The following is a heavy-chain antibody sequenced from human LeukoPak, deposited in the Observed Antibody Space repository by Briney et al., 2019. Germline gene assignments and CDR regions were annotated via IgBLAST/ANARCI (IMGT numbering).Heavy chain of an antibody. D-gene: IGHD5-12*01. J-gene: IGHJ4*02. CDR1: GFTFSSYS. V-gene: IGHV3-21*01. CDR3: ARDPYSGYDYSIGFDY. Sequence: PGGSLRLSCAASGFTFSSYSMNWVRQAPGKGLEGVSSISSSSSYIYYADSVKGRFTISRDNAKNSLYLQMNSLRAEDTAVYYCARDPYSGYDYSIGFDYWGQGTLVTVSS. CDR2: ISSSSSYI.